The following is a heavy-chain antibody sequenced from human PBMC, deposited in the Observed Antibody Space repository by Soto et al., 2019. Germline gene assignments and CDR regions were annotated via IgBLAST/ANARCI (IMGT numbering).Heavy chain of an antibody. V-gene: IGHV1-3*01. Sequence: ASVNVSCKASGYTFTSYGIHWVRQAPGQRLEWMGWINAANGDTKYSPKFQSRVTITRDTSASTDFMELSSLRSEDTAVYYCVRRHVSATGIDWFDPWGQGTLVTVSS. J-gene: IGHJ5*02. CDR1: GYTFTSYG. CDR3: VRRHVSATGIDWFDP. CDR2: INAANGDT. D-gene: IGHD6-13*01.